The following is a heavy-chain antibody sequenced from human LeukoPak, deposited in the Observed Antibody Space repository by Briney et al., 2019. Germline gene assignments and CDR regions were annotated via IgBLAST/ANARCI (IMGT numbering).Heavy chain of an antibody. CDR2: IRSKAYGGIT. CDR1: GFTFGDYA. V-gene: IGHV3-49*04. D-gene: IGHD3-10*01. J-gene: IGHJ4*02. CDR3: TRDQIRGVIIRDY. Sequence: PGRSLRLSCTASGFTFGDYAMSWVRQAPGKGLEWVGFIRSKAYGGITEYAASVKGRFTISRDDSKSIAYLQMNSLKTEDTAVYYCTRDQIRGVIIRDYWGQGTLVTVSS.